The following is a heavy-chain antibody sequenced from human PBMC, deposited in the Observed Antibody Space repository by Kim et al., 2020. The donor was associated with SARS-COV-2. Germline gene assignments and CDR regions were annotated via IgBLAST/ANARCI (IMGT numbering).Heavy chain of an antibody. Sequence: TIYFADYVKGRFTISRDNAKNSLHLQMNSLRDEDTAMYRCVRDWEGWFDPWGQGTLVTVSS. J-gene: IGHJ5*02. D-gene: IGHD1-26*01. CDR2: TI. CDR3: VRDWEGWFDP. V-gene: IGHV3-48*02.